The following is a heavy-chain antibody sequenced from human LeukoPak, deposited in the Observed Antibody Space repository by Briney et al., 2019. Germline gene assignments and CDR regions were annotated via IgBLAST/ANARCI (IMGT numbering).Heavy chain of an antibody. CDR2: IWYGGSHE. V-gene: IGHV3-33*01. CDR1: GFKFWNNG. CDR3: AREGRLAAAGPFDY. Sequence: GGSLRLSCAAPGFKFWNNGMHWVRQAPGKGLEWVAAIWYGGSHEFYADSVKGRFTISRDNSKSTLYLQMNSPRVEDTAVYYCAREGRLAAAGPFDYWGQGTLVTVSS. D-gene: IGHD6-13*01. J-gene: IGHJ4*02.